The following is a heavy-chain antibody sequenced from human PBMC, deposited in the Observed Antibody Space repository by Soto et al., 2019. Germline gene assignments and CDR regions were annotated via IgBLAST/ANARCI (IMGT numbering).Heavy chain of an antibody. CDR2: IKSKTDGGTT. CDR3: TTAFYYYYGMDV. Sequence: VGSLRLSWASSGVTFSNAWMNWVRQAPGKGLEWVGRIKSKTDGGTTDYAAPVKGRFTISRDDSKNTLYLQMNSLKTEDTAVYYCTTAFYYYYGMDVWGQGTTVTVSS. V-gene: IGHV3-15*07. J-gene: IGHJ6*02. CDR1: GVTFSNAW.